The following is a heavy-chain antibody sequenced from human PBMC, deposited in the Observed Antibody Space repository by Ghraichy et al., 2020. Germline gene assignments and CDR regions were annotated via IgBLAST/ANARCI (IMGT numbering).Heavy chain of an antibody. CDR3: AGAAAGTFEY. J-gene: IGHJ4*02. CDR2: IRQDGNEK. D-gene: IGHD6-13*01. Sequence: GGSLRLSCAASGFTFSSNWMSWVRQAPGKGLEWVANIRQDGNEKNYVDSVKSRLTISRDNAKNSLFLQMNTLRAGDRAVYYCAGAAAGTFEYWGQGTLVTVFS. CDR1: GFTFSSNW. V-gene: IGHV3-7*03.